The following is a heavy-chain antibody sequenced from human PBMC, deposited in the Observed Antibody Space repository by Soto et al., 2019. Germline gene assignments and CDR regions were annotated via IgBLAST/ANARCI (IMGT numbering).Heavy chain of an antibody. D-gene: IGHD6-19*01. J-gene: IGHJ4*02. V-gene: IGHV3-23*01. CDR2: ISGSGSNT. CDR1: GFTFSNYA. CDR3: ARGWQGDY. Sequence: EVQLLESGGGLVQPGGSLRPSCAASGFTFSNYAFNWVRQAPGKGLEWVSAISGSGSNTYYADSVTGRFTISRDNSKNTVYLQMNSLRVEDTALYYCARGWQGDYWGQGTLVTVSS.